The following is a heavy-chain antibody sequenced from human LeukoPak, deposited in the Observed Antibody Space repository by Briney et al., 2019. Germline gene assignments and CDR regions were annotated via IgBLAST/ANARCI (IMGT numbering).Heavy chain of an antibody. CDR2: MDPNSGNT. CDR3: ARTYSDFWFDP. CDR1: GYTFTSYD. D-gene: IGHD3/OR15-3a*01. Sequence: ASAKVSCKASGYTFTSYDINWVRQATGQGLEWMGWMDPNSGNTGYAQKFQGRVTITRNTSISTAYMELSSLRSEDTAVYYCARTYSDFWFDPWGQGTLVTVSS. J-gene: IGHJ5*02. V-gene: IGHV1-8*03.